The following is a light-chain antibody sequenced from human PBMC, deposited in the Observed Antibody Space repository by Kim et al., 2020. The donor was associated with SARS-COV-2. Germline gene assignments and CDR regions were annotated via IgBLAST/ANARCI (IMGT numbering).Light chain of an antibody. V-gene: IGLV10-54*01. CDR1: SNAVDYEG. Sequence: QPSPLTCAGKSNAVDYEGAVWLQQHQGHPPKLLSNRNNNRPSGISERLSASRSGNTASLTITGLQPADEADYYCSAWDSSLSAWVFGGGTQLTVL. CDR3: SAWDSSLSAWV. J-gene: IGLJ3*02. CDR2: RNN.